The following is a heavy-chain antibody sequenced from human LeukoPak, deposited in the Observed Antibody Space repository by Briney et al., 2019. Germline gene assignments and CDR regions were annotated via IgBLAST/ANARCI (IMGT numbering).Heavy chain of an antibody. CDR1: GGSISGYY. D-gene: IGHD6-13*01. J-gene: IGHJ3*02. V-gene: IGHV4-59*08. CDR2: IYYKGGT. CDR3: ARPGIAAAGADAFDI. Sequence: SETLSLTCTVSGGSISGYYWSWIRQPPGKGLEWIGYIYYKGGTNYSPSLKSRVTMSVDTSKNQLSLKLTSVTAADTAVYYCARPGIAAAGADAFDIWGQGTMVTVSS.